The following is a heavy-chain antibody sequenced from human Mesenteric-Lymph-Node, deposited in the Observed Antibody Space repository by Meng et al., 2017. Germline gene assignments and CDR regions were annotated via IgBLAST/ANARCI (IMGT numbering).Heavy chain of an antibody. J-gene: IGHJ4*02. D-gene: IGHD6-19*01. CDR1: GGSISSYY. V-gene: IGHV4-59*01. Sequence: GSLRLSCTVSGGSISSYYWSWIRQPPGKGLEWIGYIYYSGSTNYNPSLKSRVTISVDTSKNQFSLKLSSVTAADTAVYYCARGSGWSGFDFDYWGQGTLVTVSS. CDR3: ARGSGWSGFDFDY. CDR2: IYYSGST.